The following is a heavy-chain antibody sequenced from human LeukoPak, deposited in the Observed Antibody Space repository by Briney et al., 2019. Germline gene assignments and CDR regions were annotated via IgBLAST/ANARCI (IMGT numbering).Heavy chain of an antibody. Sequence: GGSLRLSCAASGFTFSNYAMPWVRQAPGKGLEWVSTISGPDRRTYYADSVKGRFTISRDNSKNTVYLQMNSVRAEDTAVYYCARALARWGQGTLVTVSS. V-gene: IGHV3-23*01. CDR3: ARALAR. CDR2: ISGPDRRT. CDR1: GFTFSNYA. J-gene: IGHJ4*02.